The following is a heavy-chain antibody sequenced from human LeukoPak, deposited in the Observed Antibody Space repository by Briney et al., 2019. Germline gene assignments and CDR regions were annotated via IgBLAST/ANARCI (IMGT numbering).Heavy chain of an antibody. J-gene: IGHJ4*02. CDR2: ISWNSGSI. V-gene: IGHV3-9*01. D-gene: IGHD6-13*01. Sequence: GGSLRLSCAASGFTFDDYAMHWVRRAPGKGLEWVSGISWNSGSIDYADSVKGRFTISRDNAKNSLYLQMNSLRAEDTALYYCAKEGQAAAGFDYWGQGTLVTVSS. CDR3: AKEGQAAAGFDY. CDR1: GFTFDDYA.